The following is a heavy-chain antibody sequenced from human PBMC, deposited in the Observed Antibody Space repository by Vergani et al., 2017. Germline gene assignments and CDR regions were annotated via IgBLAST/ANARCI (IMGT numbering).Heavy chain of an antibody. J-gene: IGHJ6*02. D-gene: IGHD6-13*01. CDR2: ISWDGGST. CDR3: ARYSSSWSLYGMDV. CDR1: GFTFDDYA. Sequence: EVQLVESGGVVVQPGGSLRLSCAASGFTFDDYAMHWVRQAPGKGLEWVSLISWDGGSTYYADSVKGRFTISRDNAKNSLYLQMNSLRAEDTAVYYCARYSSSWSLYGMDVWGQGTTVTVSS. V-gene: IGHV3-43D*03.